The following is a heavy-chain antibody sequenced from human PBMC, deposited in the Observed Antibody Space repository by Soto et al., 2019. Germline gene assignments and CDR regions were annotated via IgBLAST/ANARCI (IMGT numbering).Heavy chain of an antibody. D-gene: IGHD3-10*01. V-gene: IGHV4-31*03. J-gene: IGHJ5*02. CDR2: IYYSGST. Sequence: SETLSLTCTVSGGSISSGGYYWSWIRQHPGKGLEWIGYIYYSGSTYYNPSLKSRVTISVDTSKNQFSLKLSSVTAADTAVYYCARGLTMVRGPNWFDPWGQGTLVTVSS. CDR3: ARGLTMVRGPNWFDP. CDR1: GGSISSGGYY.